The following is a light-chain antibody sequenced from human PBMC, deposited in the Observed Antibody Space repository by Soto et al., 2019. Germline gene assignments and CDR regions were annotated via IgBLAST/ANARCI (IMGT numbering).Light chain of an antibody. V-gene: IGKV3-20*01. J-gene: IGKJ1*01. CDR3: QQYGDSPRT. CDR1: QSVSSSY. CDR2: GAS. Sequence: EIVLTQSPATLSSFPGDRVTLSCRASQSVSSSYLAWYQQKPGQAPRLLIYGASSRATGIPDRFSGSGSGTDFTLTISRLEPEDFAVYYCQQYGDSPRTFGQGTKVDIK.